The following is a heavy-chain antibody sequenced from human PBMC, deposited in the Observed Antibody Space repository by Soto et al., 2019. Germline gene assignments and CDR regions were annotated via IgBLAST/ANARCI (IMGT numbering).Heavy chain of an antibody. CDR2: IYYSGST. CDR1: GGSISSSSYY. V-gene: IGHV4-39*01. Sequence: SETLSLTCTVSGGSISSSSYYWGWIRQPPGKGLEWIGSIYYSGSTYYNPSLKSRVTISVDTSKNQFSLKLSSVTAADTAVYYCARHIYCSGGSCYPVRGNWFDPWGQGTLVTVSS. D-gene: IGHD2-15*01. J-gene: IGHJ5*02. CDR3: ARHIYCSGGSCYPVRGNWFDP.